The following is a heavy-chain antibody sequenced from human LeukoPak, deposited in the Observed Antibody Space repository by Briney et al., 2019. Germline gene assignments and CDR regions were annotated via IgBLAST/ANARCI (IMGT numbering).Heavy chain of an antibody. D-gene: IGHD2-2*02. Sequence: SQTLSLTCTVSGGSISSGDYYWSWIRQPPGKGLEWIGYIYYSGSTYYNPSLKSRVTISVDTSKNQFSLKLSSVTAADTAVYYCARGHQLLYPSQTHDAFDIWGQGTMVTVSS. J-gene: IGHJ3*02. CDR1: GGSISSGDYY. CDR3: ARGHQLLYPSQTHDAFDI. V-gene: IGHV4-30-4*08. CDR2: IYYSGST.